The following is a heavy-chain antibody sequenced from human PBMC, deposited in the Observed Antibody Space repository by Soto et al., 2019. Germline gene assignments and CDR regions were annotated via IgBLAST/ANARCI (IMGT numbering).Heavy chain of an antibody. CDR2: IRQDGSEK. V-gene: IGHV3-7*01. Sequence: GGSLRLSCAASGFTFSSYWMSWVRQAPGKGLEWVANIRQDGSEKYYVDSVKGRFTISRDNAKNSLYLQMNSLRAEDTAVYYCARVLEWLYYYYYYGMDVWGQGTTVTV. CDR3: ARVLEWLYYYYYYGMDV. CDR1: GFTFSSYW. D-gene: IGHD3-3*01. J-gene: IGHJ6*02.